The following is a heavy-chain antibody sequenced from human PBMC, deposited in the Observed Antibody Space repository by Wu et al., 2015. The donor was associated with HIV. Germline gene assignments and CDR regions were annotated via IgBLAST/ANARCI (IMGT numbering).Heavy chain of an antibody. D-gene: IGHD4/OR15-4a*01. Sequence: LVQSGPEAKRPGASVNVSCKASYILTSFPIGWVRQAPGQRLEWMGWMNPRNGYIKPAQRFQDRITMSTNNSAHTAYMELRSLTSDDTAIYFCARVQFDPDYYTYFDLWGQGTLVTVSS. J-gene: IGHJ5*01. CDR1: YILTSFP. V-gene: IGHV1-18*01. CDR3: ARVQFDPDYYTYFDL. CDR2: MNPRNGYI.